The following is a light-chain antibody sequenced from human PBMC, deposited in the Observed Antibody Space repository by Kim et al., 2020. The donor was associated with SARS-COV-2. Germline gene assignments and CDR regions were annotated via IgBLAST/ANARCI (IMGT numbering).Light chain of an antibody. J-gene: IGKJ1*01. CDR1: QDISNH. V-gene: IGKV1-33*01. CDR3: QQSDDFPRT. CDR2: EAS. Sequence: ASIGDKIAINYQASQDISNHVDWYQQRPGRAPKLLISEASDLETGVPSRFSGAGSGTDFSFTISSLQPEDFATYYCQQSDDFPRTFGQGTKVDIK.